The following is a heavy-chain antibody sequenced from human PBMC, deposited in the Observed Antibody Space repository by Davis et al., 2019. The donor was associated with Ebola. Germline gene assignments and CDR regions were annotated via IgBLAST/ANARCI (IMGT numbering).Heavy chain of an antibody. CDR2: IYYSGST. CDR1: GGSISSYY. J-gene: IGHJ3*02. CDR3: AREYSGYEDDAFDI. D-gene: IGHD5-12*01. V-gene: IGHV4-59*01. Sequence: PSETLSLTCTVSGGSISSYYWSWIRQPPGKGLEWIGYIYYSGSTNYNPSLKSRVTISVDTSKNQFSLKLSSVTAADTAVYYCAREYSGYEDDAFDIWGQGTMVTVSS.